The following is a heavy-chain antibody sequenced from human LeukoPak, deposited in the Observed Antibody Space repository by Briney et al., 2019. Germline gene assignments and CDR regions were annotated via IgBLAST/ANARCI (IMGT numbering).Heavy chain of an antibody. V-gene: IGHV3-30*04. D-gene: IGHD3-3*01. CDR2: ISYDGSNK. CDR3: ARDGYYDFWSGYATTYYYYYMDV. Sequence: GRSLRLSCAASGFTFSSYAMHWVRQAPGKGLEWVAVISYDGSNKYYADSVKGRFTISRDNSKNTLYLQMNSLRAEDTAVYYCARDGYYDFWSGYATTYYYYYMDVWGKGTTVTVSS. CDR1: GFTFSSYA. J-gene: IGHJ6*03.